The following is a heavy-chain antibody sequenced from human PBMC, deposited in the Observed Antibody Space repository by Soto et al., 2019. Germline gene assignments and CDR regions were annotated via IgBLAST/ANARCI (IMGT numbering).Heavy chain of an antibody. CDR1: GYTFTSYD. D-gene: IGHD6-13*01. V-gene: IGHV1-8*01. CDR2: MNPNSGNT. CDR3: ARQGDSSSWYVIYYYYGMDV. Sequence: ASVKVSCKASGYTFTSYDINWVRQATGQGLEWMGWMNPNSGNTGYAQKFQGRVTMTRNTSISTAYMELSSLRSEDTAVYYCARQGDSSSWYVIYYYYGMDVWGQGTTVTVSS. J-gene: IGHJ6*02.